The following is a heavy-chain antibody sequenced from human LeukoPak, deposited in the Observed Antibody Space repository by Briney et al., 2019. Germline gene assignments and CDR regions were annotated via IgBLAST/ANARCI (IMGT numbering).Heavy chain of an antibody. Sequence: GRSLRLSCAASGFTFSSYGMHWVRQAPGKGLEWGEVIWYDGSNKYYADSVKGRFTISRDNSKNTLYLQMNSLRAEDTAVYYCARETLGYCGSTSCFGWFDPWGQGTLVTVSS. V-gene: IGHV3-33*01. J-gene: IGHJ5*02. D-gene: IGHD2-2*01. CDR1: GFTFSSYG. CDR3: ARETLGYCGSTSCFGWFDP. CDR2: IWYDGSNK.